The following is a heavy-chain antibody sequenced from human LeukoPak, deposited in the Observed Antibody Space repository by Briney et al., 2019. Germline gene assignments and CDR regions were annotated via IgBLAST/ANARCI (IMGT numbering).Heavy chain of an antibody. V-gene: IGHV4-31*03. Sequence: PSETLSLTCTVSGGSISSGGYYWSWIRQHPGKGLEWIGYIYYSGSTYYNPSLKSRVTISVDTSKSQFSLKLSSVTAADTAVYYCARDRDDSSVDAFDIWGQGTMVTVSS. CDR2: IYYSGST. CDR1: GGSISSGGYY. J-gene: IGHJ3*02. CDR3: ARDRDDSSVDAFDI. D-gene: IGHD3-22*01.